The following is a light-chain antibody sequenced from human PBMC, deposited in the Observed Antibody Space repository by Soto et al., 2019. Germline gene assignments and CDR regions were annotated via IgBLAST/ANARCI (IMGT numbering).Light chain of an antibody. CDR2: DTS. CDR1: QSVSSSH. Sequence: EVELTQSPGTLSLSPGERATLSCRASQSVSSSHLAWYQQKRGQAPRLLIYDTSTRATGIPDRFSGSGSGTDFTLTISRLEPEDFAVYHCQQYDASPLTFGQGTKVEVK. J-gene: IGKJ1*01. CDR3: QQYDASPLT. V-gene: IGKV3-20*01.